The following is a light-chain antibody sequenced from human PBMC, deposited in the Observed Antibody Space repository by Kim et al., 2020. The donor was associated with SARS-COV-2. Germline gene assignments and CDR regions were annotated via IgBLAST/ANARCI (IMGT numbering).Light chain of an antibody. Sequence: RINTSDTGSRCNSGAGYEVHWYHQLPGTGPKLRIYGKSNRPSGVPDRFSGSKSGTSASLATTGLQAEDEADYYCQSYDSRLSGSVVGGGTQLTVL. CDR1: RCNSGAGYE. J-gene: IGLJ3*02. CDR3: QSYDSRLSGSV. V-gene: IGLV1-40*01. CDR2: GKS.